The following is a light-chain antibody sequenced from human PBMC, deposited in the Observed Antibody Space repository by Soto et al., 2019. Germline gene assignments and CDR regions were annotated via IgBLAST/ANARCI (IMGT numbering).Light chain of an antibody. CDR1: QSISXX. J-gene: IGKJ5*01. V-gene: IGKV1-39*01. CDR2: AAS. Sequence: DLQMTQSPSSLSASVGDRVTITCRASQSISXXXNWYPQKPGKAPKLLIYAASSLQSGVPSRFSGSGSGTDFTLTISSLQPEDFATYYCQQSYSTPPVTFGQGTRLEIK. CDR3: QQSYSTPPVT.